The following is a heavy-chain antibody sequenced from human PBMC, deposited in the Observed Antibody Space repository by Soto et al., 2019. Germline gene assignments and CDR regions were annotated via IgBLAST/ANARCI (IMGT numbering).Heavy chain of an antibody. Sequence: PSETLSLTCAVYGGSFSGYYWSWIRQPPGKGLEWIGEINHSGSTNYNPSLKSRVTISVDTSKNQFSLKLSSVTAADTAVYYCARLIGYGGQVTLVTGS. CDR3: ARLIGY. V-gene: IGHV4-34*01. CDR1: GGSFSGYY. CDR2: INHSGST. J-gene: IGHJ4*02. D-gene: IGHD2-8*01.